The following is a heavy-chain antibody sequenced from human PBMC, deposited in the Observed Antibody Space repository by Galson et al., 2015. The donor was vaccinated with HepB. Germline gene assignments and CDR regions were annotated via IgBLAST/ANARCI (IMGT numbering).Heavy chain of an antibody. CDR3: VRGATDTSSYFDC. CDR2: IDWDNDK. V-gene: IGHV2-70*04. D-gene: IGHD4-11*01. J-gene: IGHJ4*02. CDR1: GFSLSTRGMR. Sequence: PALVKPTQTLTLTCTFSGFSLSTRGMRVSWIRQSPGKALEWLARIDWDNDKFYTTSLKTRLTISKDTSKNQVVLTMTNMDPVDTGTYYCVRGATDTSSYFDCWGQGTLVTVSS.